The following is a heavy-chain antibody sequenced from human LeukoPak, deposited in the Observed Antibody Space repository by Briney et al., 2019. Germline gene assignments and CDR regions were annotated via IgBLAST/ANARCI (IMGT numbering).Heavy chain of an antibody. CDR3: AKDLDIVATITGN. D-gene: IGHD5-12*01. V-gene: IGHV3-23*01. CDR2: VSGSGGST. CDR1: GFTFSSYA. J-gene: IGHJ4*02. Sequence: PGGSLRLSCAASGFTFSSYAMSWVRQAPGKGLEWVSGVSGSGGSTYYADSVKGRFTISRDNSKNTLYLQMNSLRAEDTAVYYCAKDLDIVATITGNWGQGTQVTVSS.